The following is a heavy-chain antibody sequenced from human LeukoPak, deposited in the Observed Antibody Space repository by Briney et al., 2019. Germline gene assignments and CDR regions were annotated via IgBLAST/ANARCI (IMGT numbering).Heavy chain of an antibody. CDR3: ARGSRIWYYMDV. V-gene: IGHV1-8*01. CDR1: GYTFTSYD. J-gene: IGHJ6*03. Sequence: GASVKVSCKASGYTFTSYDINWVRQATGQGLEWMGWMNPNSGNTGYAQKFQGRVTMTRNTSISTAYMELSSLRSEDTAVHYCARGSRIWYYMDVWGKGTTVTVSS. CDR2: MNPNSGNT.